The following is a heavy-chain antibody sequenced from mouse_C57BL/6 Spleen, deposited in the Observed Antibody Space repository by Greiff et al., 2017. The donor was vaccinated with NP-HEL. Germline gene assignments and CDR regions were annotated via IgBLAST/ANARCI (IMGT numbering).Heavy chain of an antibody. V-gene: IGHV1-64*01. J-gene: IGHJ3*01. D-gene: IGHD2-1*01. Sequence: QVQLQQPGAELVKPGASVKLSCKASGYTFTSYWMHWVKQRPGQGLEWIGMIHPNSGSTNYNEKFKSKATLTVDKSSSTAYMQLSSLTSEDSAVYYGARWAYGNYVSWFAYWGQGTLVTVSA. CDR1: GYTFTSYW. CDR3: ARWAYGNYVSWFAY. CDR2: IHPNSGST.